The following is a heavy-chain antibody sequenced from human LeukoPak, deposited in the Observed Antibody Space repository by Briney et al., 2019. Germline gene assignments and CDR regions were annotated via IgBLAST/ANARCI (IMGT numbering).Heavy chain of an antibody. CDR1: GGPISSGGYY. Sequence: SQTLSLTCTVSGGPISSGGYYWSWIRQHPGKGLEWIGYIYYSGSTYYNPSLKSRVTISVDTSKNQFSLKLSSVTAADTAVYYCARNGRYFDWLPFNWFDPWGQGTLVTVSS. CDR2: IYYSGST. V-gene: IGHV4-31*03. CDR3: ARNGRYFDWLPFNWFDP. D-gene: IGHD3-9*01. J-gene: IGHJ5*02.